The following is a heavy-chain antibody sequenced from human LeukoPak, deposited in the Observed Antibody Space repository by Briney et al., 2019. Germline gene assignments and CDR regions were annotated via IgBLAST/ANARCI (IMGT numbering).Heavy chain of an antibody. J-gene: IGHJ5*02. V-gene: IGHV4-4*07. CDR1: GGSISSYY. Sequence: SETLSLTCTVSGGSISSYYLSWIRQPAGKGLEWIGRIYTSGSTNHNPSLNNRVTMSIDTSKNQFSLKLSSVTAADTAVYYCAREFSYGSNYFDPWGQGTLVTVSS. D-gene: IGHD5-18*01. CDR2: IYTSGST. CDR3: AREFSYGSNYFDP.